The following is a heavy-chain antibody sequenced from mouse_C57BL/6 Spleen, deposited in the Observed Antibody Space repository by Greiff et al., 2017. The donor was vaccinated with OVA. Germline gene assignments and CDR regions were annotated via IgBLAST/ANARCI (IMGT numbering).Heavy chain of an antibody. V-gene: IGHV1-80*01. Sequence: VQLQQSGAELVKPGASVKISCKASGYAFSSYWMNWVKQRPGKGLEWIGQIYPGDGDTNYNGKFKGKATLTADKSSSTAYMQLSSLTSEDSAVYFCARRGLRVFFFDYWGQGTTLTVSS. J-gene: IGHJ2*01. CDR1: GYAFSSYW. D-gene: IGHD3-1*01. CDR2: IYPGDGDT. CDR3: ARRGLRVFFFDY.